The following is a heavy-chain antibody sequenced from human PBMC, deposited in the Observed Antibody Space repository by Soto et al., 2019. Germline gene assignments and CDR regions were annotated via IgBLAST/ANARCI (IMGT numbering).Heavy chain of an antibody. CDR3: ARRAYPALRFLEWYPIDN. CDR1: GYTFTSYD. Sequence: ASVKVSCKASGYTFTSYDINWVRQATGQGLEWMGWMNPNSGNTGYAQKFQGRVTMTRNTSISTAYMELSSLRSEDTAVYYCARRAYPALRFLEWYPIDNWGQGTLVTVSS. V-gene: IGHV1-8*01. J-gene: IGHJ4*02. CDR2: MNPNSGNT. D-gene: IGHD3-3*01.